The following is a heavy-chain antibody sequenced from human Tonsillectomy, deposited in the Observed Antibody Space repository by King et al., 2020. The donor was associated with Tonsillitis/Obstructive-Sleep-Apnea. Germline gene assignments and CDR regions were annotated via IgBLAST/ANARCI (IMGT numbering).Heavy chain of an antibody. J-gene: IGHJ4*01. CDR3: AKDRSSGNWGSLDY. Sequence: VQLVESGGGVIQPGGSLRLSCAASGFTFDDYAIHWVRQAPGKGLEWVSLISGDGGRSYYADSVKGRFTISRDNSKNSVYLQMNSLRTEDTALYYCAKDRSSGNWGSLDYGGHGTLVTVSS. CDR2: ISGDGGRS. V-gene: IGHV3-43*02. D-gene: IGHD7-27*01. CDR1: GFTFDDYA.